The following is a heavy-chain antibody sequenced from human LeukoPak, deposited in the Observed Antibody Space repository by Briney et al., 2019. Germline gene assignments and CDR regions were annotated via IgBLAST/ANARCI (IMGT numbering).Heavy chain of an antibody. CDR3: ARAPRADYYDFDY. CDR1: GYTFTSYY. D-gene: IGHD3-22*01. Sequence: ASVKVSCKASGYTFTSYYMHWVRQAPGQGLEWMGIINPSGGSTNYAQKFQGRVTMTRDTSTSTVYMELSSLRSEDTAVYYCARAPRADYYDFDYWGQGTLVTVST. J-gene: IGHJ4*02. CDR2: INPSGGST. V-gene: IGHV1-46*01.